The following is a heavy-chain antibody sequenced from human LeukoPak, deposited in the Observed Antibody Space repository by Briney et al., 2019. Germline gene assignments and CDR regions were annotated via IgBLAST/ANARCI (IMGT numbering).Heavy chain of an antibody. Sequence: ASVKVSCKVSGYTLTELSMHWVRQAPGKGLEWMGGFDPEDGETIYAQKFQGRVTMTRNTSISTAYMELSSLRSEDTAVYYCARLVGIAAAGYWGQGTLVTVSS. CDR1: GYTLTELS. D-gene: IGHD6-13*01. V-gene: IGHV1-24*01. CDR3: ARLVGIAAAGY. CDR2: FDPEDGET. J-gene: IGHJ4*02.